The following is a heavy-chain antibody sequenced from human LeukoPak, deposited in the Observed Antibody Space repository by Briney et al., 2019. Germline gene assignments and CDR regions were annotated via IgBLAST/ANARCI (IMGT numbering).Heavy chain of an antibody. CDR1: GFTFSSYS. CDR2: ISGSGGNT. J-gene: IGHJ4*02. V-gene: IGHV3-23*01. D-gene: IGHD6-19*01. CDR3: AAVANTGFDY. Sequence: GGSLRLSCTASGFTFSSYSMSWVRQAPGKGLEWVSAISGSGGNTYYADSVKGRFTISRDTSKNTLYLQMNSLRAEDTAVYYCAAVANTGFDYWGQGTLGTVSS.